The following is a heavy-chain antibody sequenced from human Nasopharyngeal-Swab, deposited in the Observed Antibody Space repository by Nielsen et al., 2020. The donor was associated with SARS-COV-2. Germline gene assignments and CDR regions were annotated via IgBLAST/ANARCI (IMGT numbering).Heavy chain of an antibody. Sequence: SVKVSCKASGGTFSSYAISWVRQAPGQGLEWMGGIIPIFGTANYAQKFQGRVTITADESTSTAYMELSSLRSEDTAVYYCVLGGQQLVLFGSWFDPWGQGTLVTVSS. CDR2: IIPIFGTA. CDR1: GGTFSSYA. V-gene: IGHV1-69*13. J-gene: IGHJ5*02. CDR3: VLGGQQLVLFGSWFDP. D-gene: IGHD6-13*01.